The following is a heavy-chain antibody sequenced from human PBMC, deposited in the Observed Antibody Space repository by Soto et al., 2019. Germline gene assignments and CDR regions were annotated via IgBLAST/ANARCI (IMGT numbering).Heavy chain of an antibody. V-gene: IGHV1-3*01. CDR1: GITFSTYA. J-gene: IGHJ5*01. CDR3: ARAISGYVT. D-gene: IGHD5-12*01. Sequence: ASVKVSCKASGITFSTYAIHWVRQAPGQRLEWMGWINAGNGNTRYSQKFQGRVTLTRDTSASTAYMDLSSLRSEDTAIYSCARAISGYVTWG. CDR2: INAGNGNT.